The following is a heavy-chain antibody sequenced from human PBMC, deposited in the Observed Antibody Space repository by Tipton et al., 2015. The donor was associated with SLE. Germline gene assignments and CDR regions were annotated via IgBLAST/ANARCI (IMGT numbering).Heavy chain of an antibody. J-gene: IGHJ4*02. D-gene: IGHD4-17*01. CDR2: FDPSGGSA. CDR1: GHSFNSYC. Sequence: QVQLVQSGAEVKKSGESLKISCKGPGHSFNSYCIHWVRQAPGQGLEWMGIFDPSGGSANYAQKFQGRFTMTGDTSTGTVYMELSSLRSEDTAVYYCARPSDYSDLRHWGQGTLVTVSS. CDR3: ARPSDYSDLRH. V-gene: IGHV1-46*02.